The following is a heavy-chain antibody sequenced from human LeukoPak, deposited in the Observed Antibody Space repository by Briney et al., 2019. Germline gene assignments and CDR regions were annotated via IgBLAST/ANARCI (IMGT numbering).Heavy chain of an antibody. D-gene: IGHD5-12*01. V-gene: IGHV1-2*02. J-gene: IGHJ4*02. CDR2: INPNSGGT. CDR3: ARDSSGYSGYDDFDY. Sequence: VASVKVSCKASGYTFTGYYMHWVRQAPGQGLEWMGWINPNSGGTNYAQKFQGRVTMTRDTSISTAYMELSRLRSDDTAVYYCARDSSGYSGYDDFDYWGQGTLVTVSS. CDR1: GYTFTGYY.